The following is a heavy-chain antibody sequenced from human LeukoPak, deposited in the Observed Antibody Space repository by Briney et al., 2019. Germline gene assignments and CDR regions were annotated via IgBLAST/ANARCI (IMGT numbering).Heavy chain of an antibody. V-gene: IGHV1-69*05. J-gene: IGHJ5*02. D-gene: IGHD3-9*01. CDR1: GGTFSSYA. Sequence: SVKVSCKASGGTFSSYAISWVRQAPGQGLEWMGGIIPIFGTANYAQKFQGRVTITTDESTSTAYMELSSLSSEDTAVYYCARQTRYFDWFPNWFDPWGQGTLVTVSS. CDR3: ARQTRYFDWFPNWFDP. CDR2: IIPIFGTA.